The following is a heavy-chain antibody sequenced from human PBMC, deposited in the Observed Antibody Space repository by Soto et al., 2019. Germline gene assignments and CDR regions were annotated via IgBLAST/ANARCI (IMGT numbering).Heavy chain of an antibody. D-gene: IGHD3-16*01. Sequence: GGSLRLSCAASGFTFSSYGMHWVRQAPGKGLEWVAVIWYDGSNKYYADSVKGRFTISRDNSKNALYLQMNSLRAEDTAVYYCARGGGVTRSLDYWGQGTLVTVSS. V-gene: IGHV3-33*01. CDR1: GFTFSSYG. CDR2: IWYDGSNK. CDR3: ARGGGVTRSLDY. J-gene: IGHJ4*02.